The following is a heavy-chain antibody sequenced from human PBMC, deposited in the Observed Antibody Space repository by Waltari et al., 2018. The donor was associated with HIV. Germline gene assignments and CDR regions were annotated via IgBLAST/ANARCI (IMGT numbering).Heavy chain of an antibody. V-gene: IGHV4-34*01. CDR2: VNHVGRT. D-gene: IGHD6-19*01. Sequence: QVHLEQWGTGLLRPSETLSLTCAVYGGSFSGYYWSWIRQSLGGGLEWIGEVNHVGRTNYSPSLKGRVTVSVDTSKNQFSLTMRSVTAADTAVYYCARDSAPGLAVDDDDGEFFYYGLDVWGQGTTVTVSS. CDR3: ARDSAPGLAVDDDDGEFFYYGLDV. J-gene: IGHJ6*01. CDR1: GGSFSGYY.